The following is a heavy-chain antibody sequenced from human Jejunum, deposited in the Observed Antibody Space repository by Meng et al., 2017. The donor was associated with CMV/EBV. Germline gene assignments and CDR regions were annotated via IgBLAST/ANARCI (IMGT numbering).Heavy chain of an antibody. V-gene: IGHV4-59*01. J-gene: IGHJ4*02. Sequence: GGFIGGNSWNGTRHPPGRAPEWIGNIDFNGTTKYNPSHKSQVTISVNTSKRHFSLKLGSGAAADTAVYYCARGWGTTSPWDYWGQGMLVTVSS. D-gene: IGHD3-16*01. CDR1: GGFIGGNS. CDR3: ARGWGTTSPWDY. CDR2: IDFNGTT.